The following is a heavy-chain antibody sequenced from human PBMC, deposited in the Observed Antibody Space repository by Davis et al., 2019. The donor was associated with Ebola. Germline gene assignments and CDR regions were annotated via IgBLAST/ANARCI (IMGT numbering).Heavy chain of an antibody. J-gene: IGHJ4*02. D-gene: IGHD1-1*01. V-gene: IGHV1-18*04. CDR1: CYTFTNYG. CDR3: ARAQFPTTSDY. Sequence: AASVKVSCKASCYTFTNYGITWVRQAPGPGLEWMGWINPHNGNTNYAPNVQGRVTMTTDTSTSTAYMEVGSLRSDDTAVYYCARAQFPTTSDYWGQGTLVTVSS. CDR2: INPHNGNT.